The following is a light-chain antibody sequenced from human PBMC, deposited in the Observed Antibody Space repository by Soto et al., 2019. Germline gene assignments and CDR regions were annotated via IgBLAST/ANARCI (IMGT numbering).Light chain of an antibody. CDR1: STDFVSYNR. J-gene: IGLJ1*01. Sequence: SALTQPPSVSGSPGQSVTITCTGTSTDFVSYNRVSWYQQPPGTAPKLMIYEVSKRPSGVSNRFSGSKSGNTASLTISGLQPEDEADYYCSSYTASSTLVFGTGTKVTVL. CDR2: EVS. V-gene: IGLV2-18*02. CDR3: SSYTASSTLV.